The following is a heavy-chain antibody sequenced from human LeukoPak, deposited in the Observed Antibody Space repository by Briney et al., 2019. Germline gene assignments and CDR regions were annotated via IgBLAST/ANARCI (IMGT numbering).Heavy chain of an antibody. J-gene: IGHJ4*02. CDR2: IYYSGST. V-gene: IGHV4-59*12. D-gene: IGHD3-16*02. CDR3: ARDYRGTYPPGYFDY. CDR1: GGSISSYY. Sequence: SETLSLTCTASGGSISSYYWSWIRQPPGKGLEWIGYIYYSGSTNYNPSLKSRVTISVDTSKNQFSLKPSSVTAADTAVYYCARDYRGTYPPGYFDYWGQGTLVTVSS.